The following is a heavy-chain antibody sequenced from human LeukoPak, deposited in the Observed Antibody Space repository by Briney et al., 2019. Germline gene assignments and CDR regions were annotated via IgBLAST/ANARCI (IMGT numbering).Heavy chain of an antibody. J-gene: IGHJ5*02. D-gene: IGHD2-8*01. V-gene: IGHV4-39*07. CDR2: IHYSGST. CDR1: GGSISNDSYF. Sequence: PSETLSLTCTVSGGSISNDSYFWIWIRQPPGKGLEWIGSIHYSGSTYYNPSLKSRVTISVDTSKNQFSLKLSSVTAADTAVYYCASEWSSVFYWFDPWGQGTLVTVSS. CDR3: ASEWSSVFYWFDP.